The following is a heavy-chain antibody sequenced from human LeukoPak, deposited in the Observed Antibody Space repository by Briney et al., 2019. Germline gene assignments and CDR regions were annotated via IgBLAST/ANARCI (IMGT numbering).Heavy chain of an antibody. CDR3: ARGRTGTLAL. V-gene: IGHV3-30-3*01. D-gene: IGHD1-1*01. CDR1: GFTFSSYA. Sequence: PGRPLRLSCAASGFTFSSYAMHWVRQAPGKGLEWVAVISYDGSNKYYADSVKGRFTISRDNSKNTLYLQMNSLRAEDTAVYYCARGRTGTLALWGQGTLVTVSS. J-gene: IGHJ4*02. CDR2: ISYDGSNK.